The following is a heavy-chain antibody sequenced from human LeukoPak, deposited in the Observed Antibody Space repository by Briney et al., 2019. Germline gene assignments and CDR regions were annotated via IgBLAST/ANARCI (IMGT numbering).Heavy chain of an antibody. CDR3: AKDGYCSSTSCYWSY. J-gene: IGHJ4*02. V-gene: IGHV3-48*01. D-gene: IGHD2-2*03. CDR1: GFTFSSYR. Sequence: GGSLRLSCAASGFTFSSYRMTWVRQAPGKGLEWVSCISSGSSTIYYADSVKGRFTISRDNSKNTLYVQMNSLRAEDTAVYYCAKDGYCSSTSCYWSYWGQGTLVTVSS. CDR2: ISSGSSTI.